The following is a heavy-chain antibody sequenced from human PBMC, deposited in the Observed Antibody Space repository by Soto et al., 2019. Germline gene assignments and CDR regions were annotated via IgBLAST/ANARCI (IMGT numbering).Heavy chain of an antibody. V-gene: IGHV3-30*18. CDR1: GFTFSSYG. Sequence: GGSLRLSCAASGFTFSSYGMHWVRQAPGKGLEWVAVISYDGSNKYYADSVKGRFTISRDNSKNTLYLQMNSLRAEDTAVYYFSKDHNDYGDYVNPYYYGMDVWGQGTTVTVSS. CDR3: SKDHNDYGDYVNPYYYGMDV. D-gene: IGHD4-17*01. CDR2: ISYDGSNK. J-gene: IGHJ6*02.